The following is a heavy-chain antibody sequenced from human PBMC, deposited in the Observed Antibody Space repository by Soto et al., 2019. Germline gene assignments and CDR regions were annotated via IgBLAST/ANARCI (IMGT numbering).Heavy chain of an antibody. CDR3: ARTYYGSGSYFTPYYYYYMDV. V-gene: IGHV4-31*03. CDR2: IYYSGST. J-gene: IGHJ6*03. D-gene: IGHD3-10*01. CDR1: GGSIRSGGYY. Sequence: SETLSLTCTVSGGSIRSGGYYWSWIRQHPGKGLEWIGYIYYSGSTYYNPSLKSRVTISVDTSKNQFSLKLSSVTAADTAVYYCARTYYGSGSYFTPYYYYYMDVWGKGTTVTVSS.